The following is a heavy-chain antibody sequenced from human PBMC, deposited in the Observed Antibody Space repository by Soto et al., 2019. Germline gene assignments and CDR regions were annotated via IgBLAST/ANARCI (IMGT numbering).Heavy chain of an antibody. CDR3: AREIDYQAFDP. Sequence: GGSLRLSCAASGFTFGDYGMSWVRQAPGKGLEWVSGINWNGGSTGYADSVKGRFTISRDNAKNSLYLQMNSLSAEDTALYHCAREIDYQAFDPWGQGTLVTVSS. J-gene: IGHJ5*02. D-gene: IGHD4-17*01. CDR2: INWNGGST. CDR1: GFTFGDYG. V-gene: IGHV3-20*01.